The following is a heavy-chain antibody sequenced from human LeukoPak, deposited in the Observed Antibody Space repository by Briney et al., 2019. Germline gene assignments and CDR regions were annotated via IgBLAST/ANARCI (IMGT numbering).Heavy chain of an antibody. CDR1: GYTFSSYD. Sequence: ASVKVSCKATGYTFSSYDITWVRQAPGQGLEWMGWISGHNGSVKYAQNLQGRVAMTIDTPTRTAHMELRVLRSGDTAVYYCARVPTGQVLGYGFDIWGQGTMVTVSS. V-gene: IGHV1-18*01. CDR2: ISGHNGSV. D-gene: IGHD1-14*01. J-gene: IGHJ3*02. CDR3: ARVPTGQVLGYGFDI.